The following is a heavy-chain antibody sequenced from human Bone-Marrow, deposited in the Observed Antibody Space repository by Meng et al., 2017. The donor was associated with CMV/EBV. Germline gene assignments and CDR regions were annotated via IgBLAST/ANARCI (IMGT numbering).Heavy chain of an antibody. J-gene: IGHJ3*02. CDR2: TYFRSKWYD. Sequence: SQTLSLTCVISGDSVSANSAVWNWIRQSPSRGLEWLGRTYFRSKWYDYYAVSVKSRIAINPDTSKNQFSLQLNSVTHEDTAVYYCAREKAGSFDIWGQGTMVTVSS. CDR1: GDSVSANSAV. V-gene: IGHV6-1*01. CDR3: AREKAGSFDI.